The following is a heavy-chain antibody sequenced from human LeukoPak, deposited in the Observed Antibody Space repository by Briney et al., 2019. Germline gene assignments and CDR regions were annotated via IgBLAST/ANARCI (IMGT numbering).Heavy chain of an antibody. CDR2: ISAYNGNT. J-gene: IGHJ4*02. V-gene: IGHV1-18*01. CDR1: GYTFTIYS. CDR3: ARDYLVRGVLADFDY. Sequence: ASETVSCKASGYTFTIYSISWVRQAPGQGLEWIGWISAYNGNTNYAQKLQGRVTMTTDTSTSTAYMELRSLRSDDTAVYYCARDYLVRGVLADFDYWGQGTLVTVSS. D-gene: IGHD3-10*01.